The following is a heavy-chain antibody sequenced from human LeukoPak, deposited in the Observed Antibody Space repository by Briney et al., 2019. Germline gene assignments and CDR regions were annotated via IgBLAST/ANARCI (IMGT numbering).Heavy chain of an antibody. Sequence: GASVKVSCKASGGTFSSYAISWVRQAPGQGLEWMGRIIPILGIANYAQKFQGRVTITADKSTSTAYMELSSLRSEDTAVYYCASDYGDFQNLAVGNWFDPWGQGTLVTVSS. CDR1: GGTFSSYA. V-gene: IGHV1-69*04. CDR2: IIPILGIA. J-gene: IGHJ5*02. D-gene: IGHD4-17*01. CDR3: ASDYGDFQNLAVGNWFDP.